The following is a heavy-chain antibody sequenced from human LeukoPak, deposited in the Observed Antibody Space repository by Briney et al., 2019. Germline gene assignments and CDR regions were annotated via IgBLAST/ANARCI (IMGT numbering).Heavy chain of an antibody. J-gene: IGHJ4*02. D-gene: IGHD3-16*01. CDR2: IYYSGSA. V-gene: IGHV4-61*01. CDR1: GGSVSSGSYY. CDR3: ARKKGGSYWDY. Sequence: PSETLSLTCTVSGGSVSSGSYYWSWIRQPPGKGLEWIGCIYYSGSANYNPSLKSRVIISVDTSKNQFSLKLSSVTAADTAVYYCARKKGGSYWDYWGQGTLVTVSS.